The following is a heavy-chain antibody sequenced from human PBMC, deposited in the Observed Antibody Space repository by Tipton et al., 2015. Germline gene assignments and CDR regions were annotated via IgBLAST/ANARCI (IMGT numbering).Heavy chain of an antibody. J-gene: IGHJ5*02. CDR1: GGSLSGYY. CDR2: INHSGST. CDR3: ARLFYSTSWYWFDP. Sequence: TLSLTCGVYGGSLSGYYWNWIRQSPGKGLEWIGEINHSGSTNYNPSLKSRVTISVDTSKNQFSLKLSSVTAADTAVYYCARLFYSTSWYWFDPWGQGTLVTVSS. V-gene: IGHV4-34*01. D-gene: IGHD6-13*01.